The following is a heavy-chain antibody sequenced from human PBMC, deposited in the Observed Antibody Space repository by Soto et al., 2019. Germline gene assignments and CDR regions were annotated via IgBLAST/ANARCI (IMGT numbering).Heavy chain of an antibody. D-gene: IGHD3-3*01. CDR3: ARDRGTIFGVPSEYYYYYMDV. CDR2: IYYSGST. V-gene: IGHV4-31*03. CDR1: GGSISSGGYY. J-gene: IGHJ6*03. Sequence: PSETLSLTCTVSGGSISSGGYYWSWIRQHPGKGLEWIGYIYYSGSTYYNPSLKSRVTISVDTSKNQFSLKLSSVTAADTAVYYCARDRGTIFGVPSEYYYYYMDVWGKGTTVTVSS.